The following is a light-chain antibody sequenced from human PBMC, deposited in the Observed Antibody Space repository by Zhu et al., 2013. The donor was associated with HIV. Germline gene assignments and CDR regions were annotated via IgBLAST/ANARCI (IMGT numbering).Light chain of an antibody. CDR2: DSN. CDR1: SSNIGNNY. CDR3: ATWDNSLTAVV. V-gene: IGLV1-51*01. Sequence: QSVLTQPPSVSAAPGQKVTISCSGSSSNIGNNYVSWYQQLPGTAPKLLIYDSNNRPSGIPDRFSGSKSGTSATLGITGLQTGDEADYFCATWDNSLTAVVFGGGTKLTVL. J-gene: IGLJ3*02.